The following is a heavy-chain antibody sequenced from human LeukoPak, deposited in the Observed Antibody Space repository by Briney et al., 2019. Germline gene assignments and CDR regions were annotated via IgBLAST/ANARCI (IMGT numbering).Heavy chain of an antibody. V-gene: IGHV4-59*12. CDR2: IYYSGST. D-gene: IGHD3-16*01. Sequence: PSETLSLTCTVSGGSISSYYWSWIRQPPGKGLEWIGYIYYSGSTYYNPSLKSRVTISVDTSKNQFSLKLSSVTAADTAVYYCARDGGRGFDYWGQGTLVTVSS. CDR1: GGSISSYY. J-gene: IGHJ4*02. CDR3: ARDGGRGFDY.